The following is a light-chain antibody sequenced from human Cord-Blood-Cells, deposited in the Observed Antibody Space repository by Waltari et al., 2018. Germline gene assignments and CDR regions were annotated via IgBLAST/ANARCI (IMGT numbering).Light chain of an antibody. V-gene: IGLV2-11*01. Sequence: QSALTQPRSVSGSPGQSVTISCTGTCSDVGGYNYVSWYQQHPGKAPKLIIYDVSKRPSGVPDRCSGSKSGNTASLTISGLQAEDEADYYCCSYAGSYTYVFGTGTKVTVL. CDR2: DVS. CDR1: CSDVGGYNY. J-gene: IGLJ1*01. CDR3: CSYAGSYTYV.